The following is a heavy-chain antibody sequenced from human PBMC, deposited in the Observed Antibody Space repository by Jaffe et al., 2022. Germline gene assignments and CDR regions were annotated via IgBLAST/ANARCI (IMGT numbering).Heavy chain of an antibody. D-gene: IGHD4-17*01. V-gene: IGHV3-21*01. J-gene: IGHJ1*01. CDR1: GFTFSSYS. Sequence: EVQLVESGGGLVKPGGSLRLSCAASGFTFSSYSMNWVRQAPGKGLEWVSSISSSSSYIYYADSVKGRFTISRDNAKNSLYLQMNSLRAEDTAVYYCARDHYGDYVRWDPAEYFQHWGQGTLVTVSS. CDR2: ISSSSSYI. CDR3: ARDHYGDYVRWDPAEYFQH.